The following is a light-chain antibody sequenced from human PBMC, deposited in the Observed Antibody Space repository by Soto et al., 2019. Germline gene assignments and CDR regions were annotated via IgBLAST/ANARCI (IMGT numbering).Light chain of an antibody. Sequence: DIQMTQSPSSLSASVGDRVTITCQASQRISTYLNWYQQKPGKAPRLLIYAAYTLQSGVPSRFSCSGSGTDFTLTISSLQPEEFATYYCQQSYTTFPAFXQGTKVDI. J-gene: IGKJ1*01. CDR3: QQSYTTFPA. V-gene: IGKV1-39*01. CDR2: AAY. CDR1: QRISTY.